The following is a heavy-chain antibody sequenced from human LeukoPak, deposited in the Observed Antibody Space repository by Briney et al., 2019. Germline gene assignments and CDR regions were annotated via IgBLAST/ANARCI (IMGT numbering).Heavy chain of an antibody. CDR1: GYSISNGYY. J-gene: IGHJ4*02. CDR3: ARQADYDLFQPLLYIY. Sequence: SETLSLTCAVSGYSISNGYYWGWIRQPPAKGLEWIGSIYHTGRTHYNPSLKSRITLSVDTSKNHFSLKLTSVTAADTAVYYCARQADYDLFQPLLYIYWGQGSLVTVSS. V-gene: IGHV4-38-2*01. D-gene: IGHD2-2*02. CDR2: IYHTGRT.